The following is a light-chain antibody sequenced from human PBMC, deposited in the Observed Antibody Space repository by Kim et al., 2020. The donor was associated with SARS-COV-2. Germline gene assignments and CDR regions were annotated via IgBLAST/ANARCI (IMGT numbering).Light chain of an antibody. CDR3: SSYTSSSTYI. V-gene: IGLV2-14*04. J-gene: IGLJ1*01. CDR2: DVS. Sequence: QSITYACTGNRSDVGGNNYVSWYKQHPGKDHKLMSYDVSKRTSGVSNRFSGSKSGNTASLTISGLQAEDEADYYCSSYTSSSTYIFGTGTKVTVL. CDR1: RSDVGGNNY.